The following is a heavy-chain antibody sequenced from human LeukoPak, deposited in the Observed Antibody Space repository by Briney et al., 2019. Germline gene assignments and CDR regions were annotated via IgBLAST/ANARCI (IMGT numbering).Heavy chain of an antibody. CDR2: IYYTGST. J-gene: IGHJ4*02. Sequence: SSETLFLTCTVSGGSISSYYWNWIRQAPGKGLEWLGYIYYTGSTTYNPSVKSRITISLDTSKKQISLKLRSVTAADTAVYYCARRGSWCEPRPFDYWGQGSLVTVSS. V-gene: IGHV4-59*01. D-gene: IGHD2-8*01. CDR3: ARRGSWCEPRPFDY. CDR1: GGSISSYY.